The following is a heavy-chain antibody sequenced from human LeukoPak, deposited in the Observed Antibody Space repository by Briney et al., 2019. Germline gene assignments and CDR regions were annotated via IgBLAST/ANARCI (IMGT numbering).Heavy chain of an antibody. CDR1: GGSMSSYY. CDR3: ARGKAAAGTVLEY. D-gene: IGHD6-13*01. CDR2: MSISGST. V-gene: IGHV4-4*07. Sequence: PSETLSLTCTVSGGSMSSYYWSWIRQPAGKGLEWIGRMSISGSTNYNPSLKSRVTMSGDTSKSQFSLKLTSVTAADTAVYFCARGKAAAGTVLEYWGQGTLVTASS. J-gene: IGHJ4*02.